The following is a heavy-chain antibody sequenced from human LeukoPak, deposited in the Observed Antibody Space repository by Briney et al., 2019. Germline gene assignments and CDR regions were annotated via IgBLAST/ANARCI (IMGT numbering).Heavy chain of an antibody. CDR3: ARGGLRYFDWLRAPPDY. D-gene: IGHD3-9*01. J-gene: IGHJ4*02. CDR2: INHSGST. CDR1: GGSFSGYY. Sequence: PSETLSLTCAVYGGSFSGYYWSWIRQPPGKGLEWIGEINHSGSTNYNPSLKSRVTISVDTSKNQFSLKLSSVTAADTAVYYCARGGLRYFDWLRAPPDYWGQGTLVTVSS. V-gene: IGHV4-34*01.